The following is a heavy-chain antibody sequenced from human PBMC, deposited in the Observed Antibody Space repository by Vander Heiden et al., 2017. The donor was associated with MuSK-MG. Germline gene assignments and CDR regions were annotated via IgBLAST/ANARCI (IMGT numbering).Heavy chain of an antibody. V-gene: IGHV3-21*03. Sequence: EVQLVESGGGLVKPGGSLRLSCAASGFTFSSYTMNWVRQAPGKGLEWVSSISTSSNYLYYADSVKGRFTISRDNAKNSLYLQMNSLRAEDTAMYYCARDGGGDWFDPWGQGTLVTVSS. CDR1: GFTFSSYT. CDR2: ISTSSNYL. J-gene: IGHJ5*02. D-gene: IGHD3-10*01. CDR3: ARDGGGDWFDP.